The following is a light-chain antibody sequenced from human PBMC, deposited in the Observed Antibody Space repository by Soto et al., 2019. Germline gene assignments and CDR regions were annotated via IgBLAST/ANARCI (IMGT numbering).Light chain of an antibody. CDR1: QSVSSNY. J-gene: IGKJ2*01. V-gene: IGKV3-20*01. Sequence: EIVLTQSPGTLSLSPGERATLSCRASQSVSSNYLAWYQQIPGQAPRLLIYVASSRATGIPDRFSGSGSGTDFTLTISRLEPEDFAVYYCQQYGSSPYTFDQGTKLEIK. CDR2: VAS. CDR3: QQYGSSPYT.